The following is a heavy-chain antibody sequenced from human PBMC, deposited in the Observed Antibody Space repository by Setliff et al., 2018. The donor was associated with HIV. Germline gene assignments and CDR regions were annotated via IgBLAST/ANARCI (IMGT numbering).Heavy chain of an antibody. CDR1: GGSISSGNHY. J-gene: IGHJ6*02. CDR2: MHASGST. CDR3: ARAIPFRGNANMWDYYAMDV. V-gene: IGHV4-61*09. Sequence: PSETLSLTCTVSGGSISSGNHYWAWIRQPAGKRLEWIGHMHASGSTYYNPSLNSRASISVDPSNSQVSLRLTSVTAADTAVYYCARAIPFRGNANMWDYYAMDVWGQGITVTVSS. D-gene: IGHD3-16*01.